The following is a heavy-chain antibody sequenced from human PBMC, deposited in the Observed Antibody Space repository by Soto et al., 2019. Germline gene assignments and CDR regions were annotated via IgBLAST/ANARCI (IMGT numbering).Heavy chain of an antibody. CDR1: GGSISSYC. CDR2: IYYSGST. Sequence: PLETLSLTYTVVGGSISSYCWSWIRQPPGKGLEWIGYIYYSGSTNYNPSLKSRVTISVDTSKNQFSLKLSSVTAADTAVYYCARFTVFPGNAFDIWGQGTMVTVSS. V-gene: IGHV4-59*01. D-gene: IGHD3-16*01. J-gene: IGHJ3*02. CDR3: ARFTVFPGNAFDI.